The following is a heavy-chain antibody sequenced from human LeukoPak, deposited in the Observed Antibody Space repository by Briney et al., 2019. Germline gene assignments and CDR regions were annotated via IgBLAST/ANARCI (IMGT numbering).Heavy chain of an antibody. CDR2: IYYSGST. V-gene: IGHV4-59*01. D-gene: IGHD2-8*01. CDR3: ARRYCTKGVCYTWGSNYYYMDV. J-gene: IGHJ6*03. CDR1: GGSISSYY. Sequence: WGTLSLTCTVSGGSISSYYWSWIRQPPGKGLEWIGDIYYSGSTNYNPPIKSRVTISVYTSKDQFSLKLSSVTAADTDVNYCARRYCTKGVCYTWGSNYYYMDVWGKGTTVTVSS.